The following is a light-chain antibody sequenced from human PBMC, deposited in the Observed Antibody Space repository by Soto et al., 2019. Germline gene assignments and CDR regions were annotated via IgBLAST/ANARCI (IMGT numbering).Light chain of an antibody. CDR1: QGISNW. CDR2: GAS. V-gene: IGKV1-8*01. J-gene: IGKJ1*01. Sequence: AIRMTQSPSSFSASTGDRVTITCRASQGISNWLAWYQQKPGKAPKLLIYGASTLQSGVPSRFSGSGSGTDFTLTISSLQSDDSATYYCQHYSNYPWTFGQGTKVEVK. CDR3: QHYSNYPWT.